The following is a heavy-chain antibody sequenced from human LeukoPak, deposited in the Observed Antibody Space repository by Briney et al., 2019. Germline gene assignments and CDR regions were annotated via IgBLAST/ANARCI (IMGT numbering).Heavy chain of an antibody. D-gene: IGHD1-1*01. CDR2: FYSSGTN. CDR3: ATDDPGYFDT. Sequence: PSETLSLTCAVSGGSMTTYDWSWIRQSAGKGLEWIGRFYSSGTNYYNPSLKSRVSMSLDTFKKEVSLEMRSVTAADTAVYYCATDDPGYFDTWGQGILVTVSS. V-gene: IGHV4-4*07. CDR1: GGSMTTYD. J-gene: IGHJ5*02.